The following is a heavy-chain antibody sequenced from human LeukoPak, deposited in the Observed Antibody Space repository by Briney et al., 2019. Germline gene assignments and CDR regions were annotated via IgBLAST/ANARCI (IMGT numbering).Heavy chain of an antibody. Sequence: GRSLRLSCAASGFTFSSYGMHRVRQAPGKGLEWVAVISYDGSNKYYADSVKGRFTISRDNSKNTLYLQMNSLRAEDTAVYYCAKDAYYDFWSGFLPPYYYYGMDVWGQGTTVTVSS. J-gene: IGHJ6*02. V-gene: IGHV3-30*18. CDR3: AKDAYYDFWSGFLPPYYYYGMDV. CDR1: GFTFSSYG. D-gene: IGHD3-3*01. CDR2: ISYDGSNK.